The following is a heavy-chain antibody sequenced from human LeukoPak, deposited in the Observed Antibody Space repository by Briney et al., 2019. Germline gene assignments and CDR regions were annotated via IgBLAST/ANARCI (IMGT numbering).Heavy chain of an antibody. CDR3: AKARPVAGTSYYYYMDV. V-gene: IGHV3-23*01. CDR2: INNRGETT. Sequence: GGSLRLSCAASGFTFSNYAMTWVRQAPGKGLEWVAGINNRGETTYYADSVKGRFTISRDNSKNTLYLQMNSLRAEDTAVYYCAKARPVAGTSYYYYMDVWGKGTTVTVSS. D-gene: IGHD6-19*01. CDR1: GFTFSNYA. J-gene: IGHJ6*03.